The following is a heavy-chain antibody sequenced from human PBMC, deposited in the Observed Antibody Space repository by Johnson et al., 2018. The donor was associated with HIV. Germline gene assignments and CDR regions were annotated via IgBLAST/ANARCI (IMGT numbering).Heavy chain of an antibody. J-gene: IGHJ3*02. CDR1: GFTFSSYA. V-gene: IGHV3-30*04. Sequence: QVQLVESGGGVVQPGRSLRLSCAASGFTFSSYAMHWVRQAPGKGLEWVAVISYDGNNKYYADSVKGRFTISRDNSRNTLYLQMNSLRAEDTAVYYCAKALGGELSIWGQGTMVTVSS. D-gene: IGHD3-16*02. CDR2: ISYDGNNK. CDR3: AKALGGELSI.